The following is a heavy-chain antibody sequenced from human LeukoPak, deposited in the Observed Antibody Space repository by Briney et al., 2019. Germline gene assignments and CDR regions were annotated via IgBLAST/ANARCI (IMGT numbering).Heavy chain of an antibody. CDR3: ASGDYGDPPLNY. CDR2: INPNSGGT. J-gene: IGHJ4*02. V-gene: IGHV1-2*02. Sequence: ASVKVSCKASGYTFTGYYMHWARQAPGQGLEWMGWINPNSGGTNYAQKFQGRVTMTRDTSISTAYMELSRLRFDDTAVYCCASGDYGDPPLNYWGQGTLVTVSS. CDR1: GYTFTGYY. D-gene: IGHD4-17*01.